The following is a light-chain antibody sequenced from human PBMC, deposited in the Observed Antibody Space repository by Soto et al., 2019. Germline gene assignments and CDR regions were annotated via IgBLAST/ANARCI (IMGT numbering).Light chain of an antibody. V-gene: IGLV2-11*01. CDR2: DVT. CDR1: SSDVGRYNY. J-gene: IGLJ1*01. CDR3: CSYAGGYIFV. Sequence: QSALTQPRSVSGSPGQSVTISCTGTSSDVGRYNYVSWYQQHPGKAPKLIIYDVTKRPSGVPDRFSGSKSGNTASLTISGLQAEDEADYYCCSYAGGYIFVFGTGTKVTVL.